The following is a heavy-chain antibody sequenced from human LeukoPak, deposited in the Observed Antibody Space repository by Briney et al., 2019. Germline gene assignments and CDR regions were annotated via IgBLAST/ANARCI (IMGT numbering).Heavy chain of an antibody. Sequence: SETLSLTCTVSGGSISSGSYYWSWIRQPAGKGLEWIGRIYTSGSTNYNPSLKSRVTISVDTSKNQFSLKLSSVTAADTAVYYCARSRYSSGSLAVDYWGQGTLVTVSS. J-gene: IGHJ4*02. V-gene: IGHV4-61*02. CDR2: IYTSGST. D-gene: IGHD6-19*01. CDR1: GGSISSGSYY. CDR3: ARSRYSSGSLAVDY.